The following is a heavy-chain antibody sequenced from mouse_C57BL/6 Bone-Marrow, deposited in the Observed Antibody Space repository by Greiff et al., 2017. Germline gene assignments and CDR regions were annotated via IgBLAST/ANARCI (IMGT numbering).Heavy chain of an antibody. Sequence: EVQLQQSGPELVKPGASVKISCKASGYTFTDYYMNWVKQSHGKSLEWIGDINPNNGGNSYNQKLKGKATLTVDKSSSTAYMELRSLTSEDSAVSDCARKGIYYDYDGRFAYWGQGTLVTVSA. J-gene: IGHJ3*01. D-gene: IGHD2-4*01. CDR3: ARKGIYYDYDGRFAY. CDR2: INPNNGGN. V-gene: IGHV1-26*01. CDR1: GYTFTDYY.